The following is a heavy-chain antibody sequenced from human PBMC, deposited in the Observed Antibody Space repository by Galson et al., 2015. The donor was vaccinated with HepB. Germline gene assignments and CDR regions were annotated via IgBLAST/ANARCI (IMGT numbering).Heavy chain of an antibody. V-gene: IGHV1-46*01. D-gene: IGHD3-22*01. CDR1: GYIFTSYS. CDR3: AGDRGDSSGYALHPPHFDY. CDR2: INPSGTRT. Sequence: SVKVSCKASGYIFTSYSMHWVRQAPGQGLEWMGIINPSGTRTTYARNFQGRVTMTRDTSTSTVHMELSRLTSDDTAVYYCAGDRGDSSGYALHPPHFDYWGQGTLVTVSS. J-gene: IGHJ4*02.